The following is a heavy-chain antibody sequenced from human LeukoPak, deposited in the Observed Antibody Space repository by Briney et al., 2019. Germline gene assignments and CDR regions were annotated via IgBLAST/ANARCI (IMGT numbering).Heavy chain of an antibody. J-gene: IGHJ4*02. CDR2: IYYSGST. V-gene: IGHV4-59*01. Sequence: SETLSLTCTVSGGSISSYYWSWLRQPPGKGLEWIGYIYYSGSTNYNPSLKSRVTISVDTSKNQFSLKLSSVTAADTAVYYCARGSLSGSADYWGQGTLVTVSS. D-gene: IGHD1-26*01. CDR1: GGSISSYY. CDR3: ARGSLSGSADY.